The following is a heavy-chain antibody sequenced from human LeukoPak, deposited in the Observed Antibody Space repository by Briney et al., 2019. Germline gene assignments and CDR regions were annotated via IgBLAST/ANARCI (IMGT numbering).Heavy chain of an antibody. V-gene: IGHV3-30*14. J-gene: IGHJ6*03. Sequence: GGSLRLSCAASGFTFSSYAMHWVRQAPGKGLEWVAVISYDGSNKYYADSVKGRFTISRDNSKNTLYLQMNSLRAEDTAVYYCAKQAAEGGWLDYYMDVWGKGTTVTISS. CDR3: AKQAAEGGWLDYYMDV. CDR1: GFTFSSYA. D-gene: IGHD6-19*01. CDR2: ISYDGSNK.